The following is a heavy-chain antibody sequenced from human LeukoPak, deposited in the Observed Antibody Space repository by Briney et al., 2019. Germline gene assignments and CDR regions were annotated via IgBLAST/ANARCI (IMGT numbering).Heavy chain of an antibody. V-gene: IGHV1-2*02. Sequence: ASVKVSCKASGHTFTGYYMHWVRQAPGQGLEWMGWINPNSGGTNYAQKFQGRVTMTRDTSISTAYMELSRLRSDDTAVYYCARVGVVRGVLDYWGQGTLVTVSS. CDR2: INPNSGGT. D-gene: IGHD3-10*01. CDR1: GHTFTGYY. CDR3: ARVGVVRGVLDY. J-gene: IGHJ4*02.